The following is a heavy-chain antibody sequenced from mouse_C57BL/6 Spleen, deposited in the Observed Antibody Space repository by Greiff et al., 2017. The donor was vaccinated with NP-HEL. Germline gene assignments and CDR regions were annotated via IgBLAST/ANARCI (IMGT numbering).Heavy chain of an antibody. CDR1: GYTFTSYW. Sequence: QVQLQQPGAELVKPGASVKMSCKASGYTFTSYWITWVKQRPGQGLEWIGDIYPGSGSTNYNEKFKSKATLTVDTSSSTAYMQLSSLTSEDSAVYYCAREDGSSYAWFAYWGQGTLVTVSA. V-gene: IGHV1-55*01. D-gene: IGHD1-1*01. J-gene: IGHJ3*01. CDR2: IYPGSGST. CDR3: AREDGSSYAWFAY.